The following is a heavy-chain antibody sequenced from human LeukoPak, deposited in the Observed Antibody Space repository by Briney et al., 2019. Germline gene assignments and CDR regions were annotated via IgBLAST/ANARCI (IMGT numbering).Heavy chain of an antibody. D-gene: IGHD4-17*01. V-gene: IGHV4-4*07. CDR1: GGSISSYY. CDR2: IYTSGST. J-gene: IGHJ4*02. CDR3: ARCRDEFGDYGFDF. Sequence: SETLSLTCTVSGGSISSYYWSWIRQLAGKGLEWIGRIYTSGSTNYNPSLKSRVTMSVDTSKNQFSLKLSSVTAADTAVYYCARCRDEFGDYGFDFWGQGNLVTVSS.